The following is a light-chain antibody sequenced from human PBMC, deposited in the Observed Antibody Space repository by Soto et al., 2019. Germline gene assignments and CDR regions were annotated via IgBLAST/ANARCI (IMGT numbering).Light chain of an antibody. CDR2: AAS. CDR1: QSISVN. CDR3: QHFHNWPLT. Sequence: ILMTQFPATLSVSPGARATLSCRASQSISVNLAWYQQKPGQTPRLLIYAASTRATGVPAKFSGSGSGTEFTPTISSLQSEDSAIYYCQHFHNWPLTFGQWTKVDI. V-gene: IGKV3-15*01. J-gene: IGKJ1*01.